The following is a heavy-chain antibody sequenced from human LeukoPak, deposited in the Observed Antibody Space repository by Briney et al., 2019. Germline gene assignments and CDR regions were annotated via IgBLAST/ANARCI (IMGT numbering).Heavy chain of an antibody. CDR3: ARDSSYGGWYDY. CDR2: ISAYNGNT. D-gene: IGHD6-19*01. CDR1: GYTSTSYG. Sequence: ASVKVSCKASGYTSTSYGISWVRQAPGHGLEWMGWISAYNGNTNYAQKLQGRVTMTTDTSTSTAYMELRSLRSDDTAVYYCARDSSYGGWYDYWGQGTLVTVSS. J-gene: IGHJ4*02. V-gene: IGHV1-18*01.